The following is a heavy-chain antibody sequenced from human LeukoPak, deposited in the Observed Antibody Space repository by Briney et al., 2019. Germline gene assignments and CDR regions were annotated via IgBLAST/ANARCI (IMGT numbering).Heavy chain of an antibody. D-gene: IGHD6-13*01. CDR1: GFTFSSHG. Sequence: PGRSLRLSCAASGFTFSSHGMQWVRQAPGKGLEWVAVISYDGSTKYYAHPVKGRFTISRDNSKSTLYLQMNSLRAEDTAVYYCAKESGSRSYGAYFPHWGQGTLVTVSS. J-gene: IGHJ1*01. CDR2: ISYDGSTK. V-gene: IGHV3-30*18. CDR3: AKESGSRSYGAYFPH.